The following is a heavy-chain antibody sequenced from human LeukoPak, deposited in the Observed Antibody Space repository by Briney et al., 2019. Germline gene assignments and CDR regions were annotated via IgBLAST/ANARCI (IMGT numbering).Heavy chain of an antibody. D-gene: IGHD4-17*01. CDR1: GGSISSYY. J-gene: IGHJ4*02. CDR2: IYYSGST. V-gene: IGHV4-59*01. Sequence: SETLSLTCTVSGGSISSYYRSWIRQPPGKGLEWIGYIYYSGSTNYNPSLKSRVTISVDTSKNQFSLKLSSVTAADTAVYYCAREGEVTTGSSSGFDYWGQGTLVTVSS. CDR3: AREGEVTTGSSSGFDY.